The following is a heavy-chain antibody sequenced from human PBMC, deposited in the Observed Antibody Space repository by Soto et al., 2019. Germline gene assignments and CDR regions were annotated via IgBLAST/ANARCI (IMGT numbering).Heavy chain of an antibody. CDR3: ARDRSIDGSTSSSVDY. J-gene: IGHJ4*02. D-gene: IGHD2-15*01. Sequence: QVQLVQSGAEVKKPGSSVKVSCKASGGTFSSFVFNWVRQAPGQGLEWMVGLIPRFGTANYAEKFQGRVTISADEGTSTASIELIGLRSEYTALYYCARDRSIDGSTSSSVDYWGQGPLVTVS. CDR1: GGTFSSFV. V-gene: IGHV1-69*01. CDR2: LIPRFGTA.